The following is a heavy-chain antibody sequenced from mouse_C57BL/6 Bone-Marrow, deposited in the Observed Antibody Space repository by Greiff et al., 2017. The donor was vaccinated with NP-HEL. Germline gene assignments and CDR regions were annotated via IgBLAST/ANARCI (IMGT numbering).Heavy chain of an antibody. CDR2: IDPSDSYT. Sequence: VQLQQSGAELVKPGASVKLSCKASGYTFTSYWMQWVKQRPGQGLEWIGEIDPSDSYTNYNQKFKGKATLTVDTSSSTAYMQLSSLTSEDSAVYYCSSSFAYWGQGTLVTVSA. J-gene: IGHJ3*01. CDR1: GYTFTSYW. V-gene: IGHV1-50*01. CDR3: SSSFAY. D-gene: IGHD1-1*01.